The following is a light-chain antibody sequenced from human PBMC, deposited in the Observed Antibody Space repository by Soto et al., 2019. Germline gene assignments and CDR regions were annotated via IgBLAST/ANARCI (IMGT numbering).Light chain of an antibody. Sequence: DIQVTQTPSSLSASVGDRVTITCRASQSISSYLNWYQQKPGKAPKLLIYAASSLQSGVPSRFSGSGSGTDFTLTISSLQPEDFATYYCQHYNTYTWTFGLGTKVDI. CDR2: AAS. V-gene: IGKV1-39*01. CDR1: QSISSY. J-gene: IGKJ1*01. CDR3: QHYNTYTWT.